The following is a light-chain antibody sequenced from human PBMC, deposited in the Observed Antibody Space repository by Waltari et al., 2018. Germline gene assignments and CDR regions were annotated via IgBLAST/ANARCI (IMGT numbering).Light chain of an antibody. CDR3: CSYAGSFTWV. Sequence: QSALTQPRSVSGSPGQSVTISCAGTRNDFGAYNYVSWYQHHPGNAPKFIIFDVSKRPSGIPDRVSGSKSGKTASLTIFGLQADDEADYYCCSYAGSFTWVFGGGTKLTVL. V-gene: IGLV2-11*01. CDR2: DVS. J-gene: IGLJ2*01. CDR1: RNDFGAYNY.